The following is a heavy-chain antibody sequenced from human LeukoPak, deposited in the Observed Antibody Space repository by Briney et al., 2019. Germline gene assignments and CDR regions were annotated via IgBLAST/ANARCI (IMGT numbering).Heavy chain of an antibody. J-gene: IGHJ4*02. CDR2: IYPGDSDS. CDR1: GYSFTSYW. CDR3: ARSCRDGYRDFDY. Sequence: GESLKISCKGSGYSFTSYWIGWVRQMSGKGLEWMGIIYPGDSDSRYSPSFQGQVTISADKSISTAYLQWSSLKASDTAMYYCARSCRDGYRDFDYWGQGTLVTVSS. D-gene: IGHD5-24*01. V-gene: IGHV5-51*01.